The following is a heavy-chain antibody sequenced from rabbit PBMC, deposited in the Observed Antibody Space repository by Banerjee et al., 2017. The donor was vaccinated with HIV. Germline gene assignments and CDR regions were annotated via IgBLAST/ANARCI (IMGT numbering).Heavy chain of an antibody. CDR3: ARDLAGVIGWNFNL. CDR1: GFTLSSYY. CDR2: INTNSGNT. D-gene: IGHD4-1*01. V-gene: IGHV1S45*01. Sequence: QEQLEESGGDLVQPEGSLTLTCKASGFTLSSYYMCWVRQAPGKGLEWIACINTNSGNTVSASWAKGRFTIAKTASTTVTLQMTSLTAADTATYFCARDLAGVIGWNFNLWGPGTLVTVS. J-gene: IGHJ4*01.